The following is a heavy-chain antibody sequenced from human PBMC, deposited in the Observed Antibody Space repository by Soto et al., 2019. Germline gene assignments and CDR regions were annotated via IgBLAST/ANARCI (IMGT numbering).Heavy chain of an antibody. J-gene: IGHJ4*02. CDR1: GFTFCNYG. CDR2: ISADGLGA. D-gene: IGHD6-19*01. Sequence: PGGSLRLSCAASGFTFCNYGMCWVRQAPGKGLEWVSAISADGLGAYYADSAKGQFTISRDNSENTLFLHMNSLRAEDTAVYYCAKERAVRLPFDYWGRGALVTVSS. V-gene: IGHV3-23*01. CDR3: AKERAVRLPFDY.